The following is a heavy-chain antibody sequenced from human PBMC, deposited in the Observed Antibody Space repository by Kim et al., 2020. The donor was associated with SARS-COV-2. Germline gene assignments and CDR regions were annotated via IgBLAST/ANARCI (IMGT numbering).Heavy chain of an antibody. J-gene: IGHJ4*02. CDR2: MSGSGGST. CDR3: AKGSGSYYNGLLFDY. V-gene: IGHV3-23*01. Sequence: GGSLRLSCAASGFTFSSYAMSWVRQAPGKGLEWVSAMSGSGGSTYYADSVKGRFTISRDNSKNTLYLQMNSLRAEDTAVYYCAKGSGSYYNGLLFDYWGQGTLVTVSS. D-gene: IGHD3-10*01. CDR1: GFTFSSYA.